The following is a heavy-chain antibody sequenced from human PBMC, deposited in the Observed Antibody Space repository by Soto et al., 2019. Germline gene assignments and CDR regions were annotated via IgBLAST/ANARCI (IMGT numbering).Heavy chain of an antibody. CDR3: ARDLVETMVRGVIIRPPYYYYGMDV. D-gene: IGHD3-10*01. CDR1: GFTFSSYG. J-gene: IGHJ6*01. Sequence: PGGSLRLSCAASGFTFSSYGMHWVRQAPGKGLEWVAVIWYDGSNKYYADSVKGRFTISRDNSKNTLYLQMNSLRAEDTAVYYCARDLVETMVRGVIIRPPYYYYGMDVWGQGTTVTVYS. V-gene: IGHV3-33*01. CDR2: IWYDGSNK.